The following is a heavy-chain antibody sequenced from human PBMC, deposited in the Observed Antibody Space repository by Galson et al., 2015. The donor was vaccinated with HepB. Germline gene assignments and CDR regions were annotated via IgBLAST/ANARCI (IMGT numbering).Heavy chain of an antibody. V-gene: IGHV3-30*18. D-gene: IGHD3-22*01. CDR3: AKDLRVYYDSSGSFDY. CDR1: GFTFSSYG. Sequence: SLRLSCAASGFTFSSYGMHWVRQAPGKGLEWVAVISYDGSNKYYADSVKGRFTISRDNSKNTLNLQMNSLRAEDTAVYYCAKDLRVYYDSSGSFDYWGQGTLVTVSS. J-gene: IGHJ4*02. CDR2: ISYDGSNK.